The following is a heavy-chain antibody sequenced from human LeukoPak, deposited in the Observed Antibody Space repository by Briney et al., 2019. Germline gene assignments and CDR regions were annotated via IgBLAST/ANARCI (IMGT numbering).Heavy chain of an antibody. CDR1: GDTFTSYD. V-gene: IGHV1-8*01. Sequence: ASVKVSCKASGDTFTSYDINWVRQATGRGLEWMGWTNPNSGNTGYAQKFQGRVTMTRNTSISTAYMELSSLRSEDTAVYYCARVVTPRYCSTPSCYWKGWFDPWGQGTLVTVSS. CDR3: ARVVTPRYCSTPSCYWKGWFDP. CDR2: TNPNSGNT. D-gene: IGHD2-2*01. J-gene: IGHJ5*02.